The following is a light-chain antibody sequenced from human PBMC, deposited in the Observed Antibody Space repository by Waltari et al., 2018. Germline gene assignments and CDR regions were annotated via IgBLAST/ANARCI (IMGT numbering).Light chain of an antibody. CDR3: YLYIIWCS. CDR1: QSVSSSH. CDR2: CAS. V-gene: IGKV3-20*01. J-gene: IGKJ1*01. Sequence: EIVLTQSPGTLSLSPGERATLSCRASQSVSSSHLAWYQQRPGLAPRLFIFCASSRATVIPVRFSCSWSFIVFTLTISFLVSDDFAVYYCYLYIIWCSFCQG.